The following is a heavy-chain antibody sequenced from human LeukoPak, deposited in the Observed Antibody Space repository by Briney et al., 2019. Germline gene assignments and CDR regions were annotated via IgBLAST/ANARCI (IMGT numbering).Heavy chain of an antibody. V-gene: IGHV4-31*03. D-gene: IGHD3-10*01. CDR3: ARGDMVRGVNWFDP. J-gene: IGHJ5*02. Sequence: PSETLSLTCTVSGGSISSGGYYWSWIRQHPGKGLEWIGYIYYSGSTYYNPSLKSRVTISVDTSKNQFSLKLSSVTAADTAVYYCARGDMVRGVNWFDPWGQGTLVTVSS. CDR2: IYYSGST. CDR1: GGSISSGGYY.